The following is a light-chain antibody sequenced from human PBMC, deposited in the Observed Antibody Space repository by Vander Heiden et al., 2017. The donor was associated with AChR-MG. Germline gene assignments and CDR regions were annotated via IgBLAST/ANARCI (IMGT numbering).Light chain of an antibody. CDR2: DAS. CDR3: QQRSNWMYT. CDR1: QSVSSY. V-gene: IGKV3-11*01. J-gene: IGKJ2*01. Sequence: EIVLTQSPATLSLSPGERATLSCRASQSVSSYLAWYQQKPGQAPRLLIFDASNRATGIPARFSGSGSGADFTLTIDSLEPEEFAVYYWQQRSNWMYTFGQGTKLEIK.